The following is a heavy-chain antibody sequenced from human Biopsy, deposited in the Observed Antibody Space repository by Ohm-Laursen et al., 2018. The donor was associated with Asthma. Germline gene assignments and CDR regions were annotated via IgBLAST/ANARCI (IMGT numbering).Heavy chain of an antibody. Sequence: SLRLSCSASGFTFSSYGMHWVRQAPGKGLEWVAVISYDGRNKYYADSVKGRFTISRDNSKNTLYLQMNSLRAEDTAVYYCAGQSSGPDFWSGYYYFDYWGQGTLVTVSS. J-gene: IGHJ4*02. V-gene: IGHV3-30*03. D-gene: IGHD3-3*01. CDR3: AGQSSGPDFWSGYYYFDY. CDR1: GFTFSSYG. CDR2: ISYDGRNK.